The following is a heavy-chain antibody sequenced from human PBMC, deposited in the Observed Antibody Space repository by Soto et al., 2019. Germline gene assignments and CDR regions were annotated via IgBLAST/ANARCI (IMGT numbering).Heavy chain of an antibody. CDR3: ARVFVDIVATTYYYYYGMDV. D-gene: IGHD5-12*01. J-gene: IGHJ6*02. CDR2: VIPIFGTA. V-gene: IGHV1-69*01. Sequence: QVQLVQSGAEVKKPGSSVKVSCKASGGTFSSYAISWVRQAPGQGLEWMGGVIPIFGTANYAQKFQGRVTFNADESTSTAYMELSSLRTEDTAVYYCARVFVDIVATTYYYYYGMDVWGQGTTVTVSS. CDR1: GGTFSSYA.